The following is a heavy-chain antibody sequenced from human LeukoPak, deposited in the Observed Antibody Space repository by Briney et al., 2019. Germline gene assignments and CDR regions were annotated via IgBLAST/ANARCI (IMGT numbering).Heavy chain of an antibody. V-gene: IGHV3-21*01. CDR3: ARWVSSYYYMDV. Sequence: GGSLRLSCAASGFTFSSYSMNWVRQAPGKGLEWVSSISSSSSYIYYADSGKGRFTISRDNAKNSLYLQMNSLRAEDTAVYYCARWVSSYYYMDVWGKGTTVTVSS. CDR2: ISSSSSYI. CDR1: GFTFSSYS. D-gene: IGHD2/OR15-2a*01. J-gene: IGHJ6*03.